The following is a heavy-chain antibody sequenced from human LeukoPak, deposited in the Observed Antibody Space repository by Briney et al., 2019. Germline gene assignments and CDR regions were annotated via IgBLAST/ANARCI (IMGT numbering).Heavy chain of an antibody. V-gene: IGHV4-59*01. D-gene: IGHD6-13*01. J-gene: IGHJ3*02. CDR3: ARGVPYSSSWYGALEAFDI. Sequence: SETLSLTCTVSGGSISSYYWSWIRQPPGKGLEWIGYIYYSGSTNYNPSLKSRVTISVDTSKNQFSLKLSSVTAADTAVYYCARGVPYSSSWYGALEAFDIWGQGTIVTVSS. CDR2: IYYSGST. CDR1: GGSISSYY.